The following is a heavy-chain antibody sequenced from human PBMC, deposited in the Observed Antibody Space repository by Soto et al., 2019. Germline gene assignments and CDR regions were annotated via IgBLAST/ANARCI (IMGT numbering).Heavy chain of an antibody. CDR1: GYTFINFF. D-gene: IGHD2-15*01. CDR3: ARSHCSGGSCYLGAFDV. J-gene: IGHJ3*01. Sequence: QVQLVQSGPEVQNPGASMRISCKASGYTFINFFIHWVRQAPGQGLEWMGIINPSSGATTYPQKFQGRVTMARDTSTSTVYMDVSSLRSDDTAVYYCARSHCSGGSCYLGAFDVWGQGTLVTVSS. CDR2: INPSSGAT. V-gene: IGHV1-46*01.